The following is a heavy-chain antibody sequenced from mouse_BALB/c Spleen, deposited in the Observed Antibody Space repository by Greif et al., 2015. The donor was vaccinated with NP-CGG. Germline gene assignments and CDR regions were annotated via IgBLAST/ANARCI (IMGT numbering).Heavy chain of an antibody. CDR3: TRYYP. Sequence: VQLQQSGAELVRPGASVTLSCKASGYTFTDYEMHWVKQTPVHGLEWIGAIDPETGGTAYNQKFKGKATLTADKSSSTAYMVLRSLTSEDSAVYYCTRYYPWGQGTSVTVSS. J-gene: IGHJ4*01. D-gene: IGHD1-1*01. CDR2: IDPETGGT. CDR1: GYTFTDYE. V-gene: IGHV1-15*01.